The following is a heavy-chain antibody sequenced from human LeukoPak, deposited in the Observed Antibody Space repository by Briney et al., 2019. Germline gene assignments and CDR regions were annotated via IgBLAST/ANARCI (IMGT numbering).Heavy chain of an antibody. Sequence: ASVKVSCKASGGTFSSYAISWVRQAPGQGLEWMGRIIPILGIANYAQKFQGRVTITADKSTSTAYMELSSLRSEDTAVYYCARDPFMDNWFDPWGQGTLVTVPS. CDR3: ARDPFMDNWFDP. CDR1: GGTFSSYA. V-gene: IGHV1-69*04. J-gene: IGHJ5*02. CDR2: IIPILGIA.